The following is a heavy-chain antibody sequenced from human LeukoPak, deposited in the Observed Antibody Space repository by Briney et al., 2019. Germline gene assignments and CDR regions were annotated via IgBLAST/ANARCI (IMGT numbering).Heavy chain of an antibody. Sequence: GGSLRLSCAASGLTFSSFVMSWVRQAPGKGLEWVSTIALSTYYADSVKGRFTISRDNSKNTLYLQMNSLRAEDTAIYYCARRGTLGSAQREFFFHYWGQGTLVTVSS. D-gene: IGHD6-19*01. V-gene: IGHV3-23*01. CDR3: ARRGTLGSAQREFFFHY. J-gene: IGHJ4*02. CDR1: GLTFSSFV. CDR2: IALST.